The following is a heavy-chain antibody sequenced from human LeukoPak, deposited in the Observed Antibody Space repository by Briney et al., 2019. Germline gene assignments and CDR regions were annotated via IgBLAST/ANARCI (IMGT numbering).Heavy chain of an antibody. J-gene: IGHJ6*02. CDR2: IYYSGST. D-gene: IGHD3-22*01. Sequence: WIRQPPGKGLEWIGSIYYSGSTYYNPSLKSRVTISVDTSKNQFSLKLSSVTAADTAVYYCAKDPVDSSGRYGMDVWGQGTTVTVSS. CDR3: AKDPVDSSGRYGMDV. V-gene: IGHV4-39*07.